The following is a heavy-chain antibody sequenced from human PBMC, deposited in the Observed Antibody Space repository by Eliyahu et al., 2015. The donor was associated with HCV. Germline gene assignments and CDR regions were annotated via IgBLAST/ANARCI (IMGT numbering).Heavy chain of an antibody. CDR1: IXTYY. Sequence: QVQLQESGPGLVKPSETLSLTSIXTYYWSWIRQPPGKGLEWIGYIHYSGSTNYHPPLKSRVTISVDTSKNQFSLNLTSVTAADTAVYYCASGGGGIAVAGTGGWFDPWGQGTLVIVSS. V-gene: IGHV4-59*01. CDR3: ASGGGGIAVAGTGGWFDP. CDR2: IHYSGST. J-gene: IGHJ5*02. D-gene: IGHD6-19*01.